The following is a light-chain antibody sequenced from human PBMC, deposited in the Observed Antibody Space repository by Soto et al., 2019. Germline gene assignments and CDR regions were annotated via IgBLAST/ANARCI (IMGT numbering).Light chain of an antibody. CDR1: QSISTY. CDR2: GAS. V-gene: IGKV3-20*01. J-gene: IGKJ2*01. CDR3: QQYGSSPI. Sequence: EIVLTQSPGTLSLSAGERATLSCRASQSISTYVAWYQHKPGQAPRLLIYGASTRATGIPDRFSGSGSGTDFTLTISRLEPEDFAVYYCQQYGSSPIFGQGTKLEIK.